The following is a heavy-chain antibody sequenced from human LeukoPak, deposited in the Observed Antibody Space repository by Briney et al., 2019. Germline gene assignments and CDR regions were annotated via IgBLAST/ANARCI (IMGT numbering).Heavy chain of an antibody. J-gene: IGHJ4*02. CDR3: ARYYYDSSGYYWSYFDY. D-gene: IGHD3-22*01. CDR2: IIPIFGTA. Sequence: GSSVKVSCKASGGTFSSYAISWVRQAPGQGLEWIGGIIPIFGTANYAQKFQGRVTITTDESTSTAYMELSSLRSEDTAVYYCARYYYDSSGYYWSYFDYWGQGTLVTVSS. CDR1: GGTFSSYA. V-gene: IGHV1-69*05.